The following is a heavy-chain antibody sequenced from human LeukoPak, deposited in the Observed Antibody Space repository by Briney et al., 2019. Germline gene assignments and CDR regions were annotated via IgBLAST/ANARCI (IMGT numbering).Heavy chain of an antibody. Sequence: KASETLSLTCAVSGGSISSSNWWSWVRQPPGKGLEWIGYIYHSGSTYYNPSLKSRVTISVDRSKNQFSLKLSSVTAADTAVYYCARGDYYDSSEFDYWGQGTLVTVSS. V-gene: IGHV4-4*02. CDR1: GGSISSSNW. J-gene: IGHJ4*02. D-gene: IGHD3-22*01. CDR3: ARGDYYDSSEFDY. CDR2: IYHSGST.